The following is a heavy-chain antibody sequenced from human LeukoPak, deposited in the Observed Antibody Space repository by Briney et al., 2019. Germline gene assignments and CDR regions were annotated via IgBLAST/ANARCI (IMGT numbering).Heavy chain of an antibody. V-gene: IGHV4-4*02. Sequence: SGTLSLTCAVSGGSIITTNWWSWVRQPPGKGLEWIGEVHLNGATNYNPSLESRVSMSIDKSKNQLSLNLTSVTAADTAVYYCARSISGTRSKFDCWGQGTLVTVSS. CDR1: GGSIITTNW. CDR2: VHLNGAT. J-gene: IGHJ5*01. CDR3: ARSISGTRSKFDC. D-gene: IGHD1/OR15-1a*01.